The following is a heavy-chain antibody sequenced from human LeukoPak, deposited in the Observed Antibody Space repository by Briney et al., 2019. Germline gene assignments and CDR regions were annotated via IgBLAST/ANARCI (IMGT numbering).Heavy chain of an antibody. V-gene: IGHV3-30*02. D-gene: IGHD3-10*01. CDR1: GFTFSSYG. CDR2: IRYDGSNK. J-gene: IGHJ4*02. CDR3: AKDHSAKGYYFDY. Sequence: GGSLRLSCAASGFTFSSYGMHWVRQAPGKGLEWVAFIRYDGSNKYYADSVKGRFTISRDNSKNTLYLQMNRLRAEDTAVYYCAKDHSAKGYYFDYWGQGTLVTVSS.